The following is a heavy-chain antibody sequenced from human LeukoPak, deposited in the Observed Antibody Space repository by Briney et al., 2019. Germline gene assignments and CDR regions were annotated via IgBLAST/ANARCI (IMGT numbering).Heavy chain of an antibody. V-gene: IGHV7-4-1*02. D-gene: IGHD3-10*01. CDR1: GGTFSSYA. CDR3: ARDNYGSGSPFDY. J-gene: IGHJ4*02. Sequence: ASVKVSCKASGGTFSSYAISWVRQAPGQGLEWMGWINTNTGNPTYAQGFTGRFVFSLDTSVSTAYLQISSLKAEDTAVYYCARDNYGSGSPFDYWGQGPLVTVSS. CDR2: INTNTGNP.